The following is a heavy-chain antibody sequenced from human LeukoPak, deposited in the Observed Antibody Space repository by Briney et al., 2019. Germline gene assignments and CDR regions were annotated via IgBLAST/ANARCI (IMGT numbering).Heavy chain of an antibody. CDR1: GNTFISDE. D-gene: IGHD3-22*01. Sequence: ASVKVSCKASGNTFISDEINWGRQATGQGLEWMGWMSANSGNAASAQKFQGRLTMTRTTSISTAYMELRSLNSDDTAVYYCARNVGHFYYDGSGSELYYYYLDVWGKGTTVTVSS. V-gene: IGHV1-8*02. CDR3: ARNVGHFYYDGSGSELYYYYLDV. J-gene: IGHJ6*03. CDR2: MSANSGNA.